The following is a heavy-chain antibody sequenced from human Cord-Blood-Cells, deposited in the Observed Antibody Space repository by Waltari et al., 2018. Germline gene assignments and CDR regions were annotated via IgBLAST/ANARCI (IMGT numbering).Heavy chain of an antibody. Sequence: QVQLVESGGGVVQPGRYLRLSCAASVFTFSSFGMHPVRQAPGKGLEWVAVISYDGSNKYYADAVKGRFTISRDNSKNTLYLQMNSLRAEDTAVYYCAKDLESAARGALDIWGQGTMVTVSS. V-gene: IGHV3-30*18. D-gene: IGHD6-6*01. J-gene: IGHJ3*02. CDR3: AKDLESAARGALDI. CDR1: VFTFSSFG. CDR2: ISYDGSNK.